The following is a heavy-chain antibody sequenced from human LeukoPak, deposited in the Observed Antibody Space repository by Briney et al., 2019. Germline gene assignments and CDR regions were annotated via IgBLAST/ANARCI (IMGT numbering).Heavy chain of an antibody. J-gene: IGHJ5*02. CDR1: GGSISSYY. D-gene: IGHD6-13*01. CDR3: ARGGGAAAAGTPQERPNWFDP. V-gene: IGHV4-59*12. CDR2: IYYSGST. Sequence: PSETLSLTCTVSGGSISSYYWSWIRQPPGKGLEWIGYIYYSGSTNYNPSLKSRITISVDTSKNQFSLKLSSVTAADTAVYYCARGGGAAAAGTPQERPNWFDPWGQGTLVTVSS.